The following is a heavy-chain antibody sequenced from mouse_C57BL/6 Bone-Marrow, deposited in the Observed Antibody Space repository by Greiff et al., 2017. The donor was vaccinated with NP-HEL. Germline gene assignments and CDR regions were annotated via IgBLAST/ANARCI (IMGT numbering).Heavy chain of an antibody. CDR1: GYAITSDY. V-gene: IGHV3-8*01. CDR3: SRYENWDGGYFDY. D-gene: IGHD4-1*01. J-gene: IGHJ2*01. CDR2: ISYSGST. Sequence: DVKLVESGPGLAKPSQTLSLTCSATGYAITSDYWNWIRKFPGNKLEYMGYISYSGSTYYNPSLKSRISITRDTSKNQYYLQLNSVTTEDTATYDCSRYENWDGGYFDYWGQGTTLTVSS.